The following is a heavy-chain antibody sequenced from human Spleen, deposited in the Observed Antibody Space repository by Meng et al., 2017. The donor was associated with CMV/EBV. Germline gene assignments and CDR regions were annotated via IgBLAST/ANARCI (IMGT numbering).Heavy chain of an antibody. J-gene: IGHJ4*02. V-gene: IGHV4-38-2*02. D-gene: IGHD3-10*01. CDR2: IYHSGST. Sequence: GSLRLSCTVSGYSISSGYYWGWVRQPPGKGLEWIGSIYHSGSTYYNPSLKSRVTISVDTSKNQFSLKLSSVTAADTAVYYCARLKWFGDPGNYWGQGTLVTVSS. CDR3: ARLKWFGDPGNY. CDR1: GYSISSGYY.